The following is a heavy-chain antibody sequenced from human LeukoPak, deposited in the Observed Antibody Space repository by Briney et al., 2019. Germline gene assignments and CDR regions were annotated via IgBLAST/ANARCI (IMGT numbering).Heavy chain of an antibody. J-gene: IGHJ3*02. CDR3: ARIRDGYNDAYDI. V-gene: IGHV1-46*01. D-gene: IGHD5-24*01. CDR2: INPDGGNT. Sequence: GASVKISCKTSGYSFTSYNLHWVRQAPGQVLEWMGLINPDGGNTNYAQNFQGRVTLTRDTSTSTVYMELSSLRSEDTAVYYCARIRDGYNDAYDIWGQGTVVTVPS. CDR1: GYSFTSYN.